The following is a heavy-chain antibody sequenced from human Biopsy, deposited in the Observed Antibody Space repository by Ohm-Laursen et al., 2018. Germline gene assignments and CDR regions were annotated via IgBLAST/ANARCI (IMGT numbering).Heavy chain of an antibody. CDR3: ARHPTGFWFDP. V-gene: IGHV4-39*01. CDR2: IYNTETT. J-gene: IGHJ5*02. Sequence: SDTLSLTCTVSDGSINSYYWAWLRQPPGKGLEWIGSIYNTETTFYNPSLKSRVTISVDTSTNQFSLKVSSVTAADTALYFCARHPTGFWFDPWGHGTLVTVSS. CDR1: DGSINSYY.